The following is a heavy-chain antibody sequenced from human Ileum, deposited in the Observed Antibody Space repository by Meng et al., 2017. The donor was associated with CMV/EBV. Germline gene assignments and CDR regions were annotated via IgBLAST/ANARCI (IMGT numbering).Heavy chain of an antibody. CDR1: GGYISGDY. V-gene: IGHV4-34*01. J-gene: IGHJ5*01. Sequence: PLEWAQGVLKPSGTLSLICAVYGGYISGDYWSWIRQPPGEGVEWIGESNHSGSTYSNHSHKSRVTISVDKYKTQFFVRMSSVTVADKGVYYCVRGRSDLLASWFDSWGQGTLVTVFS. CDR2: SNHSGST. D-gene: IGHD3-9*01. CDR3: VRGRSDLLASWFDS.